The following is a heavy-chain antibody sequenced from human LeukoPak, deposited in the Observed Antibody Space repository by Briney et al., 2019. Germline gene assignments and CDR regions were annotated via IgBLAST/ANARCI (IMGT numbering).Heavy chain of an antibody. CDR2: ISAYNGNT. J-gene: IGHJ6*03. CDR1: GYTFTSYG. V-gene: IGHV1-18*01. D-gene: IGHD3-22*01. CDR3: ARGGKYYYDSSGSFYYYYMDV. Sequence: ASVKVSCKASGYTFTSYGISWVRQAPGQGLEWMGWISAYNGNTNYAQKFQGRFTMTTGTSTTTAYMELRSLRSDDTAVYYCARGGKYYYDSSGSFYYYYMDVWGKGTTVTISS.